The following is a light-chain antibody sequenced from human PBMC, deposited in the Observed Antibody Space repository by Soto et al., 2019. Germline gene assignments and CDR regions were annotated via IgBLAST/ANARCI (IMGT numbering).Light chain of an antibody. J-gene: IGKJ4*01. CDR3: QQHNSYPLT. CDR2: KAS. Sequence: DIQMTQSPATLSASVGDRVTITCRASHIIGNWLAWYQQKPGKAPNLLIYKASSLQSGVPSRFSGSGSGTEFTLTSSGLQPDDFAIYYCQQHNSYPLTFGGGTKVDVK. CDR1: HIIGNW. V-gene: IGKV1-5*03.